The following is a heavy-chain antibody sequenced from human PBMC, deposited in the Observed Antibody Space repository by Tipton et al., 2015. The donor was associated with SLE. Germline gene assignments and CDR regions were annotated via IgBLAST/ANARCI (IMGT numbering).Heavy chain of an antibody. V-gene: IGHV4-34*01. CDR3: ATRGGPYYYFDY. Sequence: TLSLTCAVYGGSFSGYYWSWIRQPPGKGLEWIGEINHSGSTNYNPSLKSRVTISVDTSKNQFSLKLNSVTAADTAVYYCATRGGPYYYFDYWGQGTLVTVSS. J-gene: IGHJ4*02. CDR2: INHSGST. CDR1: GGSFSGYY. D-gene: IGHD1-26*01.